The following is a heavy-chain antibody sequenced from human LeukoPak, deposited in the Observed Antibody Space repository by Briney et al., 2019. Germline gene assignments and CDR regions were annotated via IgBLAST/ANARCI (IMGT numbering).Heavy chain of an antibody. D-gene: IGHD6-19*01. CDR1: GFTFSNFD. J-gene: IGHJ4*02. CDR3: AKDQSSGYFDY. V-gene: IGHV3-30*18. CDR2: ISYDGCNK. Sequence: GGSLRLSCAASGFTFSNFDMHWVRQAPGKGLEWVALISYDGCNKYYADSVKGRSTISRDTSKNTLYLQMNSLRAEDTAVYYCAKDQSSGYFDYCGQGTLVTVSS.